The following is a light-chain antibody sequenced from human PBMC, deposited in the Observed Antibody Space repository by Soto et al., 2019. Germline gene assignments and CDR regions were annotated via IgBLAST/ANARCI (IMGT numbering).Light chain of an antibody. CDR1: NSNIGSYS. V-gene: IGLV1-44*01. CDR2: SDD. J-gene: IGLJ2*01. Sequence: QSVLTQPPSASGTPGQRVTISCSGSNSNIGSYSVNWYRHLPGTAPKILVFSDDQRPSGVPDRFSGSKSGPSASLAISGLQSEDEADYYCAAWDDSLNGQVFGRGTKVTVL. CDR3: AAWDDSLNGQV.